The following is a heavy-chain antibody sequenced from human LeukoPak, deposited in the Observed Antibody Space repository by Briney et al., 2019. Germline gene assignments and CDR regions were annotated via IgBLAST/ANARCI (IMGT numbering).Heavy chain of an antibody. CDR1: GGSISSYY. D-gene: IGHD4-17*01. CDR3: ARGARAKTTVYYYYYMDL. J-gene: IGHJ6*03. CDR2: IYYSGST. Sequence: PSETLSLTCTVSGGSISSYYWSWIRQPPGKGLEWIGYIYYSGSTNYNPSLKSRVTISVDTSKSQFSLKLSSVTAADTAVYYCARGARAKTTVYYYYYMDLWGKGTTVTVSS. V-gene: IGHV4-59*01.